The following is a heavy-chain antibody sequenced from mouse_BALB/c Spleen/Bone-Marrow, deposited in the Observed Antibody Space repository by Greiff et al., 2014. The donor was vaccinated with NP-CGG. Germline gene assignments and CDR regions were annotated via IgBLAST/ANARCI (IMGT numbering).Heavy chain of an antibody. J-gene: IGHJ2*01. CDR1: GFNIKDTY. V-gene: IGHV14-3*02. D-gene: IGHD1-2*01. CDR2: IDPANGNT. CDR3: ARCLYGYTATFDY. Sequence: EVQLQQSGAELVKPGASVKLSCTASGFNIKDTYMHWVKQRPEQGLEWIGRIDPANGNTNYDPKFQGKATITADTSSNTAYLQLSSLTSENTAGDYWARCLYGYTATFDYWGQGTTLTVSS.